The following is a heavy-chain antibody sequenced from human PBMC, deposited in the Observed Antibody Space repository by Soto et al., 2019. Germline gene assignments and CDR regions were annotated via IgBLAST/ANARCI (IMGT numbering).Heavy chain of an antibody. CDR3: ARVTFKGSGWFLSNWFDP. Sequence: SETLSLTCAVSGGSSSSSNWWSWVRQPPGKGLEWIGEIYHSGSTNYNPSLKSRITINPDTSKNQFSLQLNSVTPEDTAVYYCARVTFKGSGWFLSNWFDPWGQGTLVTVSS. D-gene: IGHD6-19*01. CDR1: GGSSSSSNW. V-gene: IGHV4-4*02. J-gene: IGHJ5*02. CDR2: IYHSGST.